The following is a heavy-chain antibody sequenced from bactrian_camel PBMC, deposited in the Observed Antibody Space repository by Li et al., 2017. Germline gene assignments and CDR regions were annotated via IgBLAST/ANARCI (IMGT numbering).Heavy chain of an antibody. J-gene: IGHJ4*01. D-gene: IGHD7*01. CDR2: IDSGGKT. V-gene: IGHV3S53*01. CDR1: GSPYNGLY. CDR3: VMWGSRTDGTWENN. Sequence: HVQLVESGGGSVQAGGSLRLSCAASGSPYNGLYMGWFRQAPGQSREGVAGIDSGGKTSYAEFVKGRFAISRDNAKNTVYLQMNSLISEDTARYDCVMWGSRTDGTWENNWGRGTQVTVS.